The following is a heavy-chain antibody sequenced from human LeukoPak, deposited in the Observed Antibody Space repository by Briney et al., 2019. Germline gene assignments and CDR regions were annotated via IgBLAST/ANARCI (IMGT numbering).Heavy chain of an antibody. D-gene: IGHD6-19*01. CDR1: GFIFSSNA. V-gene: IGHV3-64D*06. CDR2: ISSNGGTT. CDR3: VRASYSSGWDGDC. Sequence: GGSLRLSCSASGFIFSSNAMHWVRQAPGKGLEYVSAISSNGGTTYYTDSVKDRFTISRDNSKNTLYLQMSSLRAEDTAVYYCVRASYSSGWDGDCWGQGTLVTVSS. J-gene: IGHJ4*02.